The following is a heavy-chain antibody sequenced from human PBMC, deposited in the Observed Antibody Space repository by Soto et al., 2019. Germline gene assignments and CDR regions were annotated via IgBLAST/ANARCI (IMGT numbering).Heavy chain of an antibody. CDR2: IIPILGIA. Sequence: QVQLVQSGAEVKKPGSSVKVSCKASGGTFSSYTISWVRQAPGQGLEWMGRIIPILGIANYAQKFQGRVTITADKSTSTAYMELSSLRSEDTAVYYSASGRHLGEFFYYMDVWGKGTTVTVSS. V-gene: IGHV1-69*02. CDR3: ASGRHLGEFFYYMDV. J-gene: IGHJ6*03. CDR1: GGTFSSYT. D-gene: IGHD3-16*01.